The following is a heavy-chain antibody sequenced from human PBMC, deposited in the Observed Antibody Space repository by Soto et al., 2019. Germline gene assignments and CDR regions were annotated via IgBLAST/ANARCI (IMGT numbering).Heavy chain of an antibody. Sequence: VQVVESGGGVVPPGRSLRLSCAASGFIFRYYGMHWVRQAPGKGLEWVAGIWYNGRGTWYADSLKGRVTISRDNSRGTLYLEMNSLRAEDTAIYFCAREDTGAPQYGMDVWGQGTTVTVSS. CDR2: IWYNGRGT. D-gene: IGHD4-4*01. CDR3: AREDTGAPQYGMDV. CDR1: GFIFRYYG. V-gene: IGHV3-33*01. J-gene: IGHJ6*02.